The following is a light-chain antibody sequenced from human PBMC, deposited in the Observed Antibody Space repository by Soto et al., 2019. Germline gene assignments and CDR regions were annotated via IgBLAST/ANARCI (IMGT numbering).Light chain of an antibody. Sequence: EIVLTQSPATLSLSPGERATLSCRASQSVSSYLAWYQQKPGQAPRLLIYDASNRATGIPARFSGSGSGTDFTLTISSLEPEDFAVYYCQQRSNWPPAITFGGGPKVEIK. V-gene: IGKV3-11*01. J-gene: IGKJ4*01. CDR3: QQRSNWPPAIT. CDR2: DAS. CDR1: QSVSSY.